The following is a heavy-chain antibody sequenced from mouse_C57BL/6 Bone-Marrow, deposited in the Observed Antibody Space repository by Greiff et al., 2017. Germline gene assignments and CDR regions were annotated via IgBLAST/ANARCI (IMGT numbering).Heavy chain of an antibody. Sequence: VQLQQPGAELVMPGASVKLSCKASGYTFTSYWMHWVKQRPGQGLEWIGEIDPSDSYTNYNQKFKGKSTLTVDKSSSTAYMQLSSLTSEDSAVYYCARGGYDYDYYYFDYWGQGTTLTGSS. D-gene: IGHD2-4*01. CDR2: IDPSDSYT. CDR3: ARGGYDYDYYYFDY. V-gene: IGHV1-69*01. CDR1: GYTFTSYW. J-gene: IGHJ2*01.